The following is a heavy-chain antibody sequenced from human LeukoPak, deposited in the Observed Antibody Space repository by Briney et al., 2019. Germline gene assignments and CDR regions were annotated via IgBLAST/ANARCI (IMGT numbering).Heavy chain of an antibody. CDR1: VLTSSTYA. V-gene: IGHV3-23*01. CDR2: ISGSGGST. J-gene: IGHJ6*03. CDR3: AKPARMSYYYYYMDV. Sequence: SLRLASASLVLTSSTYAMSSVRQAPRKGLQWVSAISGSGGSTYYADSVKGRFTISRDNSKNTLYLQMNSLRAEDTAVYYCAKPARMSYYYYYMDVWGKGTTVTVSS. D-gene: IGHD2-15*01.